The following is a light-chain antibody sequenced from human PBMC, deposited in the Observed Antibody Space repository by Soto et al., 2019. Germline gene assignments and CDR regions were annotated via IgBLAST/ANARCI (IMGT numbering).Light chain of an antibody. J-gene: IGKJ4*01. V-gene: IGKV3-20*01. CDR1: QSVSSSY. CDR3: QPYGSSPLT. Sequence: EIVLTQSPGTLSLPPGERATLSCRASQSVSSSYLAWYQQKPGQAPRLLIYGASSRATGIPDRFSGSGSGTDFPLTISRLEPEDFAVYYCQPYGSSPLTFGGGTKVEIK. CDR2: GAS.